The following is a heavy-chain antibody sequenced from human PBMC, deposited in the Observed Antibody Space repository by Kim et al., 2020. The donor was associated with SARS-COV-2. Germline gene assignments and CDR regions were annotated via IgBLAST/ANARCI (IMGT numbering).Heavy chain of an antibody. CDR3: VKPRGQQWLVPFDH. D-gene: IGHD6-19*01. J-gene: IGHJ4*02. V-gene: IGHV3-30*03. CDR2: ISHDGSQK. Sequence: GGSLRLSCEASGFDFSSHVMHWVRQAPGKGLEWVAVISHDGSQKYFAGSVTGRFTISRDNSKKVVYLQMSDPRVEDTAVYYCVKPRGQQWLVPFDHWGQG. CDR1: GFDFSSHV.